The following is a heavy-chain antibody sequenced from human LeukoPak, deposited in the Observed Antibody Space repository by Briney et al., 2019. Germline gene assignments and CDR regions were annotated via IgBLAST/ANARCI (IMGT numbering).Heavy chain of an antibody. V-gene: IGHV3-23*01. CDR1: GFTFSSYA. CDR3: ALGEPRSPFDY. CDR2: IGGGGGST. D-gene: IGHD1-26*01. Sequence: PGGSLRLSCAASGFTFSSYAMSWVRQAPGKGLEWVSAIGGGGGSTYYADSVRGRFTISRDNSKNTLYLQMNSLRAEDTAVYYCALGEPRSPFDYWGQGTLVTVSS. J-gene: IGHJ4*02.